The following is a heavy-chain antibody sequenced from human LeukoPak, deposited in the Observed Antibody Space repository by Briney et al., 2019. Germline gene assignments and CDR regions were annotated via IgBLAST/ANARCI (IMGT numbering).Heavy chain of an antibody. CDR1: GFTFSSYS. J-gene: IGHJ4*02. D-gene: IGHD3-9*01. CDR3: ARTVRYFDWSPHYFDY. V-gene: IGHV3-21*01. CDR2: ISSSSSYI. Sequence: GGSLRLSCAASGFTFSSYSMNWVPQAPGKGLEWVSSISSSSSYIYYADSVKGRFTISRDNAKNSLYLQMNSLRAEDTAAYYCARTVRYFDWSPHYFDYWGQGTLVTVSS.